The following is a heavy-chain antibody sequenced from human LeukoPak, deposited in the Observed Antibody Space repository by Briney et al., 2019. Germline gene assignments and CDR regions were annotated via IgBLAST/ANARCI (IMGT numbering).Heavy chain of an antibody. Sequence: GGSLRLSCAASGFTFSSYSMNWVRQAPGKGLEWVSSISSSSSYIYYADSVKGRFTISRDNAKNSLYLQMNSLRAEDTAVYYCARDGGPGIAFYGMDVWGQGTTVTVSS. CDR1: GFTFSSYS. CDR3: ARDGGPGIAFYGMDV. V-gene: IGHV3-21*01. CDR2: ISSSSSYI. D-gene: IGHD6-13*01. J-gene: IGHJ6*02.